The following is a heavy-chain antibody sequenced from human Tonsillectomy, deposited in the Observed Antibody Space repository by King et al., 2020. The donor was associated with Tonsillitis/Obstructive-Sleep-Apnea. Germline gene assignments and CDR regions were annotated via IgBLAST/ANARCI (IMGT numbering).Heavy chain of an antibody. CDR3: ASRAAAGGYYDL. V-gene: IGHV3-74*01. Sequence: VQLVESGGGLVQPGGSLRLTCAASGFTFSSYWMHCVRQAPGKGLVWVSRINSDGSSTNNADSVKGRFTISRDNAQNTLYLKMNSLRAEDTAVYYCASRAAAGGYYDLWGRGTLVTVSS. CDR1: GFTFSSYW. J-gene: IGHJ2*01. D-gene: IGHD6-13*01. CDR2: INSDGSST.